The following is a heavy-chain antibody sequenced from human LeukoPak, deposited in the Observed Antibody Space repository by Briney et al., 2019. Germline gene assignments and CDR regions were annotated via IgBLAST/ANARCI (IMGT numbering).Heavy chain of an antibody. Sequence: GESLKISCRASGYDFSTSWIGWVRQMPGKGLEWMGVIYPDDSDAKYSPSFQGQVTISADKAINTAYLQWSSLRTSDTAIYYCATHEPGDKSGYFFNYWGQGTLVTVSS. CDR3: ATHEPGDKSGYFFNY. V-gene: IGHV5-51*01. CDR2: IYPDDSDA. J-gene: IGHJ4*02. CDR1: GYDFSTSW. D-gene: IGHD3-3*01.